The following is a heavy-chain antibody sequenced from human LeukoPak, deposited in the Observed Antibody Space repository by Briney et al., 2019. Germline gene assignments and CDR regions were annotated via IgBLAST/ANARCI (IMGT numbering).Heavy chain of an antibody. D-gene: IGHD6-13*01. J-gene: IGHJ4*02. Sequence: SETLSLTCTVSGGSISSSSYYWGRPGQPPGRGRRGIGSIYYSGSTYYNPSLKSRVTISVDTSKNQFSLQLNSVTPEDTAVYFCARSPFRQQVEPFDYWGQGALVTVSS. CDR2: IYYSGST. V-gene: IGHV4-39*07. CDR3: ARSPFRQQVEPFDY. CDR1: GGSISSSSYY.